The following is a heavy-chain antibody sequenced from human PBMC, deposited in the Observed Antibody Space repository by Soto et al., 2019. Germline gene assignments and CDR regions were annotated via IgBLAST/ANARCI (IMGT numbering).Heavy chain of an antibody. CDR1: GFSLSSYW. CDR2: MNQDGSES. J-gene: IGHJ4*02. V-gene: IGHV3-7*01. Sequence: EVQLVESGGGLVQPGGSLRLSCAASGFSLSSYWMSWVRQAPGKGLEWVANMNQDGSESDYVGSVKGRFTFTRDNAKNSLYLQMNILRAEDTAVDYCARLSTSAGRRDLACWGQGTLVTVSS. CDR3: ARLSTSAGRRDLAC.